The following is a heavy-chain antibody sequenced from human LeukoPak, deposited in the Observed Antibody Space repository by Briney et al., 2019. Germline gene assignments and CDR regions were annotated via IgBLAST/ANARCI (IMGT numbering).Heavy chain of an antibody. CDR3: ASGGYYYYGMDV. J-gene: IGHJ6*02. CDR2: INHSGST. Sequence: SETLSLTCAVYGGSFSGYYWSWIRQPPGKGLEWIGEINHSGSTNYNPSLKSRVTISVDTSKNQFSLKLSSVTAADTAVYYCASGGYYYYGMDVWGQGTTVTVSS. CDR1: GGSFSGYY. V-gene: IGHV4-34*01.